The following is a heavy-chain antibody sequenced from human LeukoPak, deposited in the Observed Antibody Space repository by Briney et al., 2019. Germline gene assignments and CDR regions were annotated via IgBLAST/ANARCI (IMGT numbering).Heavy chain of an antibody. J-gene: IGHJ6*03. D-gene: IGHD6-13*01. CDR2: INHSGST. V-gene: IGHV4-34*01. CDR3: ARGRIAAAPTYYYYMDV. Sequence: GSLRLSCAASGFTFSSYEMNWVRQPPGKGLEWIGEINHSGSTNYNPSLKSRVTISVDTSKNQFSLKLSSVTAADTAVYYCARGRIAAAPTYYYYMDVWAKGTTVTVSS. CDR1: GFTFSSYE.